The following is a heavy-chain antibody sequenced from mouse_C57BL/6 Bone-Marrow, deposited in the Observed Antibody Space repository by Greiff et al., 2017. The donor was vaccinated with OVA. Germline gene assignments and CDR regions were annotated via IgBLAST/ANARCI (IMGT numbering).Heavy chain of an antibody. Sequence: VQLQQPGAELVRPGTSVKLSCKASGYTFTSYWMHWVKQRPGQGLEWIGVIDPSDSYTNYNQKFKGKATLTVDTSSSTAYMQLSSLTSEDSAVYYCARGADYPFAYWGEGSLVTVSA. CDR3: ARGADYPFAY. J-gene: IGHJ3*01. V-gene: IGHV1-59*01. D-gene: IGHD2-13*01. CDR1: GYTFTSYW. CDR2: IDPSDSYT.